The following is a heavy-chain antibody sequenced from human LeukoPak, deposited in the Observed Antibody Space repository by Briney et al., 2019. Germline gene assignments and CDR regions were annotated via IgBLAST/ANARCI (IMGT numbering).Heavy chain of an antibody. CDR1: GFTFSTYW. V-gene: IGHV3-74*01. CDR2: IKSDGGT. CDR3: AGGDRNGWYFDY. D-gene: IGHD5-24*01. Sequence: GGSLRLSCAASGFTFSTYWMHWVRQAPGKGLVWVSRIKSDGGTNYADSVKGRFTISRDNAKNSLYLQMNSLRAEDTALYYCAGGDRNGWYFDYWGQGILVTVSS. J-gene: IGHJ4*02.